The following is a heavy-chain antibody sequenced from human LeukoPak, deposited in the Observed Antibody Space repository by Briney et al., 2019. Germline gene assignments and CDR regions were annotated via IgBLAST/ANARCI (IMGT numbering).Heavy chain of an antibody. V-gene: IGHV3-23*01. CDR2: ISGSGGST. D-gene: IGHD6-19*01. CDR3: AKNAQPFIAVAGNFDY. Sequence: GGSLRLSCAASGFTFSSYAMSWVRQAPGKGLEWVSAISGSGGSTYCADSVKGRFTISRDNSKNTPYLQMNSLRAEDTAVYYCAKNAQPFIAVAGNFDYWGQGTLVTVSS. J-gene: IGHJ4*02. CDR1: GFTFSSYA.